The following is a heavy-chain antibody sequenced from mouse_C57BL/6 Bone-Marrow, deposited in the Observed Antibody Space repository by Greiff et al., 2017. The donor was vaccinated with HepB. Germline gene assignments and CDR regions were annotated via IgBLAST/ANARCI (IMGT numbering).Heavy chain of an antibody. CDR1: GFTFSSYA. Sequence: EVQRVESGEGLVKPGGSLKLSCAASGFTFSSYAMSWVRQTPEKRLEWVAYISSGGDYIYYADTVKGRFTISRDNARNTLYLQMSSLKSEDTAMYYCTRVYYYSSTQYYYAMDYWGQGTSVTVSS. J-gene: IGHJ4*01. D-gene: IGHD1-1*01. CDR3: TRVYYYSSTQYYYAMDY. CDR2: ISSGGDYI. V-gene: IGHV5-9-1*02.